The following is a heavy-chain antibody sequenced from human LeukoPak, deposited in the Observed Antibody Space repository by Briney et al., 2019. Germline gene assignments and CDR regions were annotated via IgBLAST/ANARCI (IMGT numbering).Heavy chain of an antibody. D-gene: IGHD6-13*01. V-gene: IGHV1-69*13. CDR1: GGTFSSYA. CDR2: IIPIFGTA. J-gene: IGHJ4*02. CDR3: ARGGYSSTQLEEYDY. Sequence: ASVKGSCKASGGTFSSYAISWVRQAPGQGLEWMGGIIPIFGTANYAQKFQGRVTITADESTSTAYMELSSLRSEDTAVYYCARGGYSSTQLEEYDYWGQGTLVTVSS.